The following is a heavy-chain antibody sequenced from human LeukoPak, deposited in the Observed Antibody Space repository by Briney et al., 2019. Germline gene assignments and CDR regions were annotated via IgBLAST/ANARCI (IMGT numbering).Heavy chain of an antibody. CDR2: ISGSGGST. J-gene: IGHJ4*02. D-gene: IGHD2-15*01. V-gene: IGHV3-23*01. CDR3: AKAIAVYCSGGSCYGDY. CDR1: GFTFSSYA. Sequence: PGGSLRLSCAASGFTFSSYAMSWVRQAPGGGLEWVSAISGSGGSTYYADSVKGRVTISRDNSKNTLYMKMNSLRAEDTAVYYCAKAIAVYCSGGSCYGDYWGQGTLVTVSS.